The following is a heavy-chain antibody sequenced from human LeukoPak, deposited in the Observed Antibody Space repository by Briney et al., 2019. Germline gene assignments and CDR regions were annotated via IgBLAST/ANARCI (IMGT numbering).Heavy chain of an antibody. CDR3: SRYVDTPLDY. V-gene: IGHV3-73*01. J-gene: IGHJ4*02. CDR1: GFTFSGSS. D-gene: IGHD5-18*01. Sequence: GGSLRLSCAASGFTFSGSSIHWVRQVSGKGLEWVGRIRSKANSYATAYAASVAGRFTVSRDDSQNTAYLQMNSLKTEDAAVYYCSRYVDTPLDYWGQGALVTVSS. CDR2: IRSKANSYAT.